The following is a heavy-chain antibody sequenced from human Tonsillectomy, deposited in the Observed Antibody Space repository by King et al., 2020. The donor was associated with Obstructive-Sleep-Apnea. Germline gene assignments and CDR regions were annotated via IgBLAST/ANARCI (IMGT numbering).Heavy chain of an antibody. Sequence: VQLVESGGNLVQPGGSLRLSCAASGFTFNKYAMSWVRQAPGRGLEGVSAISGSGGSTYYADSVKGRFTISRDNSKNTLYLQMNSLTVDDTAVYYCAKDFQIHLWPLGDGLDVWGQGTTVTVSS. J-gene: IGHJ6*02. V-gene: IGHV3-23*04. D-gene: IGHD5-18*01. CDR2: ISGSGGST. CDR3: AKDFQIHLWPLGDGLDV. CDR1: GFTFNKYA.